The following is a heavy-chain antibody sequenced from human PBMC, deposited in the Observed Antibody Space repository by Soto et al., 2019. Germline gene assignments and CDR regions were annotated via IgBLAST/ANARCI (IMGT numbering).Heavy chain of an antibody. D-gene: IGHD6-19*01. J-gene: IGHJ4*02. Sequence: ASVKVSCKASGFTFTSSAVQWVRQARGQRLEWIGWIFVGSGNTNYAQKFQERVTITRDMSTSTAYMELSSLRSEDTAVYYCAAGSIAVAGLDYWGQGTLVTVSS. CDR3: AAGSIAVAGLDY. CDR2: IFVGSGNT. V-gene: IGHV1-58*01. CDR1: GFTFTSSA.